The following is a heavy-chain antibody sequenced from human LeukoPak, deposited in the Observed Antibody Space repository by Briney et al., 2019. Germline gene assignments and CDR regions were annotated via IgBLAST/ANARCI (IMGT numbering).Heavy chain of an antibody. D-gene: IGHD5-12*01. CDR1: GFTFSSYA. V-gene: IGHV3-23*01. CDR3: AKATVATLRGGYYFDY. Sequence: GGSLRLSCAASGFTFSSYAMSWARQAPGKGLEWVSAIGGSGGSTYYADSVKGRFTISRDNSKNTLYLQMNSLRAEDTAVYYCAKATVATLRGGYYFDYWGQGTLVTVSS. J-gene: IGHJ4*02. CDR2: IGGSGGST.